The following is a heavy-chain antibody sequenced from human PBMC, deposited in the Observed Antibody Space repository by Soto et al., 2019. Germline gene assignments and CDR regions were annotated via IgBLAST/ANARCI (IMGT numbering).Heavy chain of an antibody. Sequence: LRLSCATSGFTFSNYGMGWVRQAPGKGLEWVSALSASGANTYYADSGRGRFTISRDNSKNTLYLQMNSLRAEDTAVYYCARARFGCYFDYWGQGTLVNVSS. V-gene: IGHV3-23*01. J-gene: IGHJ4*02. D-gene: IGHD3-3*01. CDR1: GFTFSNYG. CDR2: LSASGANT. CDR3: ARARFGCYFDY.